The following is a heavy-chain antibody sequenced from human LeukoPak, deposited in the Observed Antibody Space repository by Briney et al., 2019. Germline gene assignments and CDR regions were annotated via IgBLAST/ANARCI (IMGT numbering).Heavy chain of an antibody. Sequence: ASVKVSCKASGYTFTSYYMHWVRQAPGQGLEWMGIINPSGGSTSYAQNFQGRVTMTRDTSTSTVYMELSSLRSEDTAVYYRARDGLAAATFHWFDPWGQGTLVTVSS. CDR3: ARDGLAAATFHWFDP. J-gene: IGHJ5*02. V-gene: IGHV1-46*01. CDR1: GYTFTSYY. CDR2: INPSGGST. D-gene: IGHD6-25*01.